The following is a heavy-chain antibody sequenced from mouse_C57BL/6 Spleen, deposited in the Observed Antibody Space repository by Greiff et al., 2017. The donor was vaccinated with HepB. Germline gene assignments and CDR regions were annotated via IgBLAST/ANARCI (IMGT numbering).Heavy chain of an antibody. CDR2: INPNNGGT. CDR3: ARSTTVVYWYFDV. Sequence: EVKLMESGPELVKPGASVKIPCKASGYTFTDYNMDWVKQSHGKSLEWIGDINPNNGGTIYNQKFKGKATLTVDKSSSTAYMELRSLTSEDTAVYYCARSTTVVYWYFDVWGTGTTVTVSS. D-gene: IGHD1-1*01. J-gene: IGHJ1*03. V-gene: IGHV1-18*01. CDR1: GYTFTDYN.